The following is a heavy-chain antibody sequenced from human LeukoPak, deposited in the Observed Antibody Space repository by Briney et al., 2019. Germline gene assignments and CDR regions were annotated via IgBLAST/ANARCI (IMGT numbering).Heavy chain of an antibody. CDR3: ARVKYTTRPFDY. CDR1: GGSISSGDYY. V-gene: IGHV4-30-4*08. Sequence: PSETLSLTCMDSGGSISSGDYYWSWIRQPPGKGLEWIGYIYYSGSTYYNPSLKSRLTISVDTSKNQFSLKLSSVTAADTAVYYCARVKYTTRPFDYWGQGTLVTVSS. CDR2: IYYSGST. J-gene: IGHJ4*02. D-gene: IGHD1-1*01.